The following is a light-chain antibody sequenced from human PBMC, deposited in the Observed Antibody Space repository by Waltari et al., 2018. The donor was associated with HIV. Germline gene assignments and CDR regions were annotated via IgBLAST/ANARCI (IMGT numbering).Light chain of an antibody. V-gene: IGLV1-47*01. J-gene: IGLJ2*01. CDR3: AAWDYTLTVV. CDR2: RNK. CDR1: SSNIGTNY. Sequence: QSVLTQPPSASGTPGQSVTISCSGTSSNIGTNYVYWYQQFPGTAPKLLIYRNKKPPPGVPDRFSGSKSGTAGPLAIRGLRSDDEADYYCAAWDYTLTVVFGGGTKLTVL.